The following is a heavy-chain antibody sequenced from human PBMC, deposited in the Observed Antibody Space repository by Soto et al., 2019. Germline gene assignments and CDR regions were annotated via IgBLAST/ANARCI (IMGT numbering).Heavy chain of an antibody. Sequence: SETLSLTCAVSGGSISSSNWWSRVRQPPGKGLEWIGYIYHSGSTYYNPSLKSRVTISVDTSRNQFSLKLSSVTAADTAVYYCARGSVVAATLFDYWGQGTLVTVSS. CDR2: IYHSGST. CDR3: ARGSVVAATLFDY. D-gene: IGHD2-15*01. J-gene: IGHJ4*02. V-gene: IGHV4-4*02. CDR1: GGSISSSNW.